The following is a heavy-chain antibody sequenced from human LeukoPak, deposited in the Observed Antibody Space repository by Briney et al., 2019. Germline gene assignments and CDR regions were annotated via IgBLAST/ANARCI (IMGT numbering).Heavy chain of an antibody. Sequence: GGSLGLSCAAPGFMFHDYAIHWVRQAPGKGLEWVSLISGDGGSTFHADSVKGRFTISRDNSKNSLYLQMSSLRSEDTALYYCARESESSGWYDYWGQGTLVTVSS. V-gene: IGHV3-43*02. D-gene: IGHD6-19*01. CDR3: ARESESSGWYDY. CDR2: ISGDGGST. J-gene: IGHJ4*02. CDR1: GFMFHDYA.